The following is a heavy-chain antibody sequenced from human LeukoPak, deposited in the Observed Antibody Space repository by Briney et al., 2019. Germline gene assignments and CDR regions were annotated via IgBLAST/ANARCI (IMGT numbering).Heavy chain of an antibody. J-gene: IGHJ4*02. CDR1: GGSISSGGYS. V-gene: IGHV4-30-2*01. D-gene: IGHD3-16*01. CDR3: ARGSRGLHFDY. Sequence: SQTLSLTCAVSGGSISSGGYSWSWIRQPPGTGLEWIGYIYHSGSTYYNPSLKSRVTISVYRSKNHFSLKLSSVTAADTAVYYCARGSRGLHFDYWGQGTLVTVSS. CDR2: IYHSGST.